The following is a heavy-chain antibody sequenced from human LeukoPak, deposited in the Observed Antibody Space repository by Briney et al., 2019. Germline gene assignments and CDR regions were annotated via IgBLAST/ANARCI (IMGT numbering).Heavy chain of an antibody. CDR2: INQDGSLR. D-gene: IGHD5-18*01. Sequence: QTGGSLRLSCAASGFTFSSYWMTWVRQAPGKGLEWVANINQDGSLRYYVDSVKGRFTISRDNSKNSLYLQMNSLRAEDTAFYYCARDLRTGYTYGYPLDSWGQGTLVTVSS. J-gene: IGHJ4*02. V-gene: IGHV3-7*01. CDR1: GFTFSSYW. CDR3: ARDLRTGYTYGYPLDS.